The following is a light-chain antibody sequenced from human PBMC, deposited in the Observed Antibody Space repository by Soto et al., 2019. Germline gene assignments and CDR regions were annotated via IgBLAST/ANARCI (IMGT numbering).Light chain of an antibody. CDR1: QSVSSY. V-gene: IGKV3-11*01. CDR2: DAS. J-gene: IGKJ2*01. CDR3: QQRGKWPRT. Sequence: EIVLTQSPATLSLSPGERATLSCRASQSVSSYLAWYQQKPGQAPRLLIYDASNRATDIPARFSGSGSGTAFTLTISSLESEDFAVYYCQQRGKWPRTFGQGTKLEIK.